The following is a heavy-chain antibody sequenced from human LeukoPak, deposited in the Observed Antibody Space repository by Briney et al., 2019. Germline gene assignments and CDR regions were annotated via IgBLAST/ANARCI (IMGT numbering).Heavy chain of an antibody. V-gene: IGHV4-4*07. CDR3: ASQPYSGYGGNNWFDP. J-gene: IGHJ5*02. D-gene: IGHD5-12*01. CDR1: GGSISSYY. Sequence: SETLSLTCTVSGGSISSYYWSWIRQPAGKGLEWIGRIYTSGSTNYNSSLKSRVTMSVDTSKNQFSLKLSSVTAADTAVYYCASQPYSGYGGNNWFDPWGQGTLVTVSS. CDR2: IYTSGST.